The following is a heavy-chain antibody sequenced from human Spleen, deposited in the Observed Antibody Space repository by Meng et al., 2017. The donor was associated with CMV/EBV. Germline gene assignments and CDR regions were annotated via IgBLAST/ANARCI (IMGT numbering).Heavy chain of an antibody. CDR3: ARVTWELMGASDI. V-gene: IGHV1-18*01. Sequence: EASGHTSTTFGISWVRQAPGQGLEWMGWISVYNGNTNYAQKFQGRVTMTTDTSTGTAYMELRSLRSDDTAVYYCARVTWELMGASDIWGPGTMVTVSS. CDR1: GHTSTTFG. J-gene: IGHJ3*02. CDR2: ISVYNGNT. D-gene: IGHD1-26*01.